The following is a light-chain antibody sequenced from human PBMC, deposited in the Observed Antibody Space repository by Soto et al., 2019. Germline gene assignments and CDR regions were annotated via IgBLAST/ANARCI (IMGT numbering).Light chain of an antibody. Sequence: EIVMTQSPATLSVSPGERATLSCRASQSVSSNLAWYQQKPGQAPRLLIYGASTRATGIPARFSGSGSGTEVTLTISSLQSEDFAVYYCQQYNNWSPYTFGQGTQLEIK. CDR1: QSVSSN. J-gene: IGKJ2*01. CDR2: GAS. CDR3: QQYNNWSPYT. V-gene: IGKV3-15*01.